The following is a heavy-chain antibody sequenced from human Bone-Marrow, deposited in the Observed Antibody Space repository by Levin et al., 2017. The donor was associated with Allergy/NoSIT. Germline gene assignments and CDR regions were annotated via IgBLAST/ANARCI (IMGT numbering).Heavy chain of an antibody. D-gene: IGHD3-22*01. CDR2: FYYGGST. Sequence: SETLSLTCSVSGGSISTSSFYWGWIRQPPGKGLEFIGSFYYGGSTYYNPSLKSRVTISGDTSKNQFSLKLSSVTAADTAVYYCATNYPDSSGYYPFDYWGQGTLVTVSS. V-gene: IGHV4-39*07. CDR1: GGSISTSSFY. CDR3: ATNYPDSSGYYPFDY. J-gene: IGHJ4*02.